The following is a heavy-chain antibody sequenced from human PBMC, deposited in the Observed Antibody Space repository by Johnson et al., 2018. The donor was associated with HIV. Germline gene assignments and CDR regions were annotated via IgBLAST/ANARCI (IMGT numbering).Heavy chain of an antibody. J-gene: IGHJ3*02. CDR3: ARCIFDAFEI. CDR2: IYSGGST. Sequence: VQLVESGGGVVQPGRSLRLSCAASGFTFSSYAMHWVRQAPGKGLEWVSLIYSGGSTYYADSVKGRFTISRDNSKNTLYLKMNTLRAEDTAVYYCARCIFDAFEIWGQGTMVTVSS. V-gene: IGHV3-66*01. D-gene: IGHD3-3*02. CDR1: GFTFSSYA.